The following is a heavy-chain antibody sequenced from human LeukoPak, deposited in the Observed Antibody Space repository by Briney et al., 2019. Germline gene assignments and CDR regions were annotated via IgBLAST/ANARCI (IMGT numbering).Heavy chain of an antibody. Sequence: GESLKISCKGSGYSFTYYWIGWVRQMPGEGLEWMGIVYPGDSDTRYRPSFQGQATISADKSISTAYLQWSSLKASDTAMYYCARRDACSGGSCQYNWFDPWGQGTLVTVSS. D-gene: IGHD2-15*01. J-gene: IGHJ5*02. CDR2: VYPGDSDT. CDR3: ARRDACSGGSCQYNWFDP. V-gene: IGHV5-51*01. CDR1: GYSFTYYW.